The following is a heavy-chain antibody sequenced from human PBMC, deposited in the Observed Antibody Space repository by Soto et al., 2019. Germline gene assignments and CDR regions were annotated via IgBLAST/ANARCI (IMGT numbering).Heavy chain of an antibody. J-gene: IGHJ2*01. CDR1: GYTFTNYA. CDR3: ARDQGITYCGGDCYSDWYFDL. D-gene: IGHD2-21*01. CDR2: RNPGNGNT. V-gene: IGHV1-3*01. Sequence: QVQLVQSGAEVKEPGASVKVSCRASGYTFTNYAIHWVRQAPGQRLEWMGWRNPGNGNTKYPQKLQGRVTITRDTSASTAYMFLSSLRSEDTAVYYCARDQGITYCGGDCYSDWYFDLWGRGTLVTVSS.